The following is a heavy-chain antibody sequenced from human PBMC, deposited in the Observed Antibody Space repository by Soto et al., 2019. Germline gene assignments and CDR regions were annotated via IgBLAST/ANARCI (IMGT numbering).Heavy chain of an antibody. CDR1: GGSISSSSYY. J-gene: IGHJ4*02. CDR3: ARPNSSSWLYFDY. D-gene: IGHD6-13*01. Sequence: SETLSLTCTVSGGSISSSSYYWGWIRQPPGKGLEWIGSIYYSGSTYYNPSLKSRVTISVDTSKNQFSLKLSSVTAADTAVYYCARPNSSSWLYFDYWGQGTLVTVSS. V-gene: IGHV4-39*01. CDR2: IYYSGST.